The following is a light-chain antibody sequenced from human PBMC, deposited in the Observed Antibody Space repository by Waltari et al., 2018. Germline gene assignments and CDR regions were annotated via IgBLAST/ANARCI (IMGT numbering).Light chain of an antibody. J-gene: IGLJ2*01. CDR3: SAWDDSLNGHVI. Sequence: QSLLTQPPSASGTPGQTVTISCSGSWSNIGTNVVSWYQQLPGTAPKLLIHSNNQRPSGVPDLFSCSESVTSASLAISGLQSADEADYYCSAWDDSLNGHVIFGGGTKLTVL. V-gene: IGLV1-44*01. CDR2: SNN. CDR1: WSNIGTNV.